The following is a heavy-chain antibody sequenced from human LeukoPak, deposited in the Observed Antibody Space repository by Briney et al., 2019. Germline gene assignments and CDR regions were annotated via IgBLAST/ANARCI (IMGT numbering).Heavy chain of an antibody. CDR3: ARGPGFGELFHYPHAFDI. CDR2: INPNSGGT. J-gene: IGHJ3*02. Sequence: ASVKVSCKASGYTFTGYYMHWVRQAPGQGLEWMGWINPNSGGTNYAQKFQGRVTMTRDTSISTAYMELSRLRSDDTAVYYCARGPGFGELFHYPHAFDIWGQGTMVTVSS. D-gene: IGHD3-10*01. CDR1: GYTFTGYY. V-gene: IGHV1-2*02.